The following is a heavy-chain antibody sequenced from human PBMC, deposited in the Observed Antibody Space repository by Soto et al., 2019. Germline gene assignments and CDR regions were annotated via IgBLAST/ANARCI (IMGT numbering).Heavy chain of an antibody. CDR3: ARAPYFGSGTYYYYALDV. CDR2: ISSSAGTI. Sequence: QVQLVESGGGLVKPGGSLRLSCAATGLTFSDQYMTWIRQAPGKGLEWISYISSSAGTIYYADSVKGRFTISRDNAKNSLYLEMTNLRAEDTAVYYCARAPYFGSGTYYYYALDVWGQGTTVTVSS. D-gene: IGHD3-10*01. CDR1: GLTFSDQY. J-gene: IGHJ6*02. V-gene: IGHV3-11*01.